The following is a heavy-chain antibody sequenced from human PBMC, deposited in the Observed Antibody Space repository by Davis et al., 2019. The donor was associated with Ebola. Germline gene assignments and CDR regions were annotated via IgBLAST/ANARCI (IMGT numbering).Heavy chain of an antibody. D-gene: IGHD3-16*01. CDR1: GDSISSNNW. CDR3: ARHWGTVDVVHDGFDI. Sequence: SETLSLTCAVSGDSISSNNWWRCVRQPTGKRLEWIGAIYVSWSTNSNTSLKSRVTISLDTSKKQSSLSLSSVTAADTAVYYCARHWGTVDVVHDGFDIWGQGTMVTVSS. J-gene: IGHJ3*02. CDR2: IYVSWST. V-gene: IGHV4-4*02.